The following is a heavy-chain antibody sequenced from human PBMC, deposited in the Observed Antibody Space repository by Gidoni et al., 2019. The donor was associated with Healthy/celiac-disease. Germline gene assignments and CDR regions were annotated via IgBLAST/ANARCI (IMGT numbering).Heavy chain of an antibody. D-gene: IGHD3-10*01. J-gene: IGHJ4*02. CDR3: ARLGGSGSYSDY. CDR2: IYYSGIT. V-gene: IGHV4-39*01. Sequence: QLQLQESGPGLVKPSEPLSLTSPVSGGPISSSSYSWGWIRQPPGKGLEWIGSIYYSGITYYNPSLKSRVTISVDTSKNQFSLKLSSVTAADTAVYYCARLGGSGSYSDYWGQGTLVTVSS. CDR1: GGPISSSSYS.